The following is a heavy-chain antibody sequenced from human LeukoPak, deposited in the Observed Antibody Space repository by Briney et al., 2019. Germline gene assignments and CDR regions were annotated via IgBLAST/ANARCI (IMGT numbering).Heavy chain of an antibody. CDR3: ARAGGSATSYALDI. D-gene: IGHD2-8*02. J-gene: IGHJ3*02. V-gene: IGHV3-13*01. Sequence: GGSLRLSCTASGFTLSRFDMFWVRQVTGEGLEWVSGIGVAGDTYYPDSVKGRFTVSREIAKNSLHPQMNSLRAGDTAVYYCARAGGSATSYALDIWGQGTMVTVTS. CDR2: IGVAGDT. CDR1: GFTLSRFD.